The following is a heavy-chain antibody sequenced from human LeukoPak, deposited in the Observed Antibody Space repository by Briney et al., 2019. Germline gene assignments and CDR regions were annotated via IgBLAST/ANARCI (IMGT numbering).Heavy chain of an antibody. Sequence: PSETLSLTCTVSGGSISSSSYYWGWIRQPPGKGLEWIGSIYYSGSTYYNPSLKSRVTISVDTSKNQFSLRLTSVTAADTAVYYCARSPGAWDAYDIWGLGTMVAVSS. J-gene: IGHJ3*02. CDR1: GGSISSSSYY. CDR2: IYYSGST. CDR3: ARSPGAWDAYDI. V-gene: IGHV4-39*07.